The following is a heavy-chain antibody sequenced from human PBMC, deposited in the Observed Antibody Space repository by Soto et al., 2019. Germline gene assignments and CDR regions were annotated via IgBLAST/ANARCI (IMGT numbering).Heavy chain of an antibody. CDR2: ISGSGGST. D-gene: IGHD6-19*01. Sequence: GGSLRLSCAASGFTFSSYAMSWVRQAPGKGLEWVSAISGSGGSTYYADSVKGRFTISRDNSKNTLYLQMNSLRAEDTAVYYCAKDRSYSSGWYGRSTGGMDVWGQGTTVTVSS. V-gene: IGHV3-23*01. J-gene: IGHJ6*02. CDR3: AKDRSYSSGWYGRSTGGMDV. CDR1: GFTFSSYA.